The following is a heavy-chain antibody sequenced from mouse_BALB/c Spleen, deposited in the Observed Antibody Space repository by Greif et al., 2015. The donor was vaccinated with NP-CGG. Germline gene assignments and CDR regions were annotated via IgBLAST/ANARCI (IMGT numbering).Heavy chain of an antibody. CDR3: ARQLGLRKDAMDY. V-gene: IGHV1-4*01. Sequence: FQLQQSGAELARPGASVKMSCKASGYTFTSYTMHWVKQRPGQGLEWIGYINPSSGYTNYNQKFKDKATLTADKSSSTAYMQLSSLTSEDSAVYYCARQLGLRKDAMDYWGQGTSVTVSS. J-gene: IGHJ4*01. D-gene: IGHD3-1*01. CDR2: INPSSGYT. CDR1: GYTFTSYT.